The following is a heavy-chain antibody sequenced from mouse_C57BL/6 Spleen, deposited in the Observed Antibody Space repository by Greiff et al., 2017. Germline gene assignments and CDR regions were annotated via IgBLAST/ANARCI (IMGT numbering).Heavy chain of an antibody. J-gene: IGHJ1*03. Sequence: EVQVVESGGGLVKPGGSLKLSCAASGFNFSDYGMHWVRQAPEKGLEWVANISCGSSTIYYADTVKGRFTISRDNAKNTLFLQMTSLRSEDTAMYYCARADYGSSYWYFDVWGTGTTVTVSS. CDR1: GFNFSDYG. V-gene: IGHV5-17*01. CDR2: ISCGSSTI. CDR3: ARADYGSSYWYFDV. D-gene: IGHD1-1*01.